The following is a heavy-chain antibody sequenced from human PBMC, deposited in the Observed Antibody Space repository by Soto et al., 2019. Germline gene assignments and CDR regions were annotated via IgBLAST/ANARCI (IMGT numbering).Heavy chain of an antibody. D-gene: IGHD3-22*01. CDR2: INHSGGT. CDR1: GGSFSAYY. Sequence: PSETLSLTCAVYGGSFSAYYWSWIRQPPGKGLEWIGEINHSGGTSYNPSLKSRVTISVDTSKSHFSLKLTSVTAADRAVYYCGRGSVDTVDLSGFYEYGAQGPPVPVSS. J-gene: IGHJ4*02. CDR3: GRGSVDTVDLSGFYEY. V-gene: IGHV4-34*01.